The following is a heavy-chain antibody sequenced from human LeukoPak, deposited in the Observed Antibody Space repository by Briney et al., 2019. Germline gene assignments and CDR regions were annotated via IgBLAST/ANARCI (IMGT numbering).Heavy chain of an antibody. V-gene: IGHV1-46*01. CDR3: ARDYSAAYSSSSGVYYYYGMCL. J-gene: IGHJ6*04. CDR1: GYTFTSYY. D-gene: IGHD6-6*01. CDR2: INPSGGCT. Sequence: GASVNVSFMTAGYTFTSYYRHWVRQAPGQGREWMGIINPSGGCTSYAQKFQGRVTMTKDTSTSTVYVELSRLRSEDTAVYYCARDYSAAYSSSSGVYYYYGMCLWPGGPRVTVSS.